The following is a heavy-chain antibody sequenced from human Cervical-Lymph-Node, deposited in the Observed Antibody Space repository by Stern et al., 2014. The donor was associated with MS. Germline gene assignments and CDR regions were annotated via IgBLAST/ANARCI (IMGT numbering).Heavy chain of an antibody. D-gene: IGHD7-27*01. Sequence: VQLVESGPGLLKPSETLSLTCTVSGDSIRTYFWTWIRQSPGKTLEWIGYIYSSGSTDYNPSLKSRFTMSLATANKHFPRKLSSVTAADTAVYFCARKADWGDYFDYWGQGTLVTVSS. J-gene: IGHJ4*02. V-gene: IGHV4-4*08. CDR3: ARKADWGDYFDY. CDR2: IYSSGST. CDR1: GDSIRTYF.